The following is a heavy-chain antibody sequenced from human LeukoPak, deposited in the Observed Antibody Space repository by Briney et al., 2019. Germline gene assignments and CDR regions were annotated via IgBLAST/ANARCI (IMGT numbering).Heavy chain of an antibody. CDR2: IRSKAYGGTT. CDR1: GFTFGDYA. V-gene: IGHV3-49*03. Sequence: GGSLRLSCTASGFTFGDYAMSWFRQAPGKGLEWVGFIRSKAYGGTTEYAASVKGRFTISRDDSKSIAYLQMNSLKTEDTAVYYCTRDLGITMLSLFDPWGQGTLVTVSS. CDR3: TRDLGITMLSLFDP. D-gene: IGHD3-10*01. J-gene: IGHJ5*02.